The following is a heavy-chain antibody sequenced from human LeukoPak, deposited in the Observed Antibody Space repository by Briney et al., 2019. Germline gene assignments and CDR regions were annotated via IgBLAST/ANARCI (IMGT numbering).Heavy chain of an antibody. CDR3: ARDGYDFWSGPNRFAP. V-gene: IGHV4-30-4*08. Sequence: PSETLSLTCTVSGGSISSGDYYWSWIRQPPGTGLEWIGYIYYSGSTYYNPSLKSRVTISVDTSKNQFSLKLSSLPVADTAVHYCARDGYDFWSGPNRFAPRAKGTLVPVSS. J-gene: IGHJ5*02. CDR1: GGSISSGDYY. D-gene: IGHD3-3*01. CDR2: IYYSGST.